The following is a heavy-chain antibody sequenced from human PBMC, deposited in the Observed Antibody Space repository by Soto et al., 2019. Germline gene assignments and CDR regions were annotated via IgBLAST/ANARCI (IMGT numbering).Heavy chain of an antibody. D-gene: IGHD3-3*01. V-gene: IGHV4-4*02. Sequence: QVQLQESGPGLVKPSGTLSLTCAVSGGSISSSYWWNWVRQTPRGGLEWVGKIYHGGTTNYNPSLKNRVTVSLDKCKNQFSLKLTSVTAADTAVYYCVSSVNYDFWRDGGRHFSFDYWGRGILATVSS. CDR3: VSSVNYDFWRDGGRHFSFDY. CDR1: GGSISSSYW. CDR2: IYHGGTT. J-gene: IGHJ4*02.